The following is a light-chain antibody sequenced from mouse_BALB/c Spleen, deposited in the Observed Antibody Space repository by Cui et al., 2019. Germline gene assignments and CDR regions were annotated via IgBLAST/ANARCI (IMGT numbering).Light chain of an antibody. CDR2: HGT. CDR3: VQYAQFPPT. V-gene: IGKV14-100*01. J-gene: IGKJ2*01. CDR1: QGISSN. Sequence: DILMTQSPSSMSVSLGETVSITCHASQGISSNIGWLQQKPGKSFKGLIYHGTNLEDGVPSRFSGSGSGADYSLTISSLESEDFADYYCVQYAQFPPTFGGGTKLEIK.